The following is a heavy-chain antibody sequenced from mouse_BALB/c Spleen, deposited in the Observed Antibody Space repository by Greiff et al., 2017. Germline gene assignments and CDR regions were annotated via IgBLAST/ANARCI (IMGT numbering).Heavy chain of an antibody. D-gene: IGHD1-1*01. Sequence: QVHVKQSGPGLVAPSQSLSITCTVSGFSLTSYGVHWVRQPPGKGLEWLGVIWAGGSTNYNSALMSRLSISKDNSKSQVFLKMNSLQTDDTAMYYCARDVYYGKTAMDYWGQGTSVTVSS. J-gene: IGHJ4*01. CDR1: GFSLTSYG. V-gene: IGHV2-9*02. CDR2: IWAGGST. CDR3: ARDVYYGKTAMDY.